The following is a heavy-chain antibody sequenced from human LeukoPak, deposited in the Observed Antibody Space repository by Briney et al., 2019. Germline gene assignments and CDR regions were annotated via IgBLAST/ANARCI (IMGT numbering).Heavy chain of an antibody. CDR1: GFTFSNYW. Sequence: PGGSLRLSCAASGFTFSNYWMSWVRQAPGKGLEWIGYISYSGSTNYNPSLKSRVTISVDTSKNQFSLKLSSVTAADTAVYYCARHIKVPDYYYYYGMDVWGQGTTVTVSS. CDR2: ISYSGST. J-gene: IGHJ6*02. V-gene: IGHV4-59*08. D-gene: IGHD1-14*01. CDR3: ARHIKVPDYYYYYGMDV.